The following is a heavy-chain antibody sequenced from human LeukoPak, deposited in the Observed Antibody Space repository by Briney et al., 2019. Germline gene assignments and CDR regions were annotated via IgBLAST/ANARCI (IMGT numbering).Heavy chain of an antibody. CDR2: ISYDGSNK. CDR3: ARGRRVLLWFGESYYLDY. D-gene: IGHD3-10*01. V-gene: IGHV3-30*04. CDR1: GFTFSSYA. Sequence: GGSLRLSCAASGFTFSSYAMHWVRQAPGKGLEWVAVISYDGSNKYYADSVKGRFTISRDNSKNTLYLQMNSLRAEDTAVYYCARGRRVLLWFGESYYLDYWGQGTLVTVSS. J-gene: IGHJ4*02.